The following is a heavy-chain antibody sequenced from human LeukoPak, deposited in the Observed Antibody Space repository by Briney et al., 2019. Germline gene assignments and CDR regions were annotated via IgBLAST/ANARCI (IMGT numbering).Heavy chain of an antibody. CDR1: GLTFNNTW. Sequence: GGSLRLSCAAPGLTFNNTWMSWVRLAPGKGLEWVGRIKSETDGGTTEYAAPVKGRFTISRDDSENTLFLQMNSLKTEDTALYYCATTWSTRKCFDYWGRGTMVTVSS. CDR3: ATTWSTRKCFDY. CDR2: IKSETDGGTT. V-gene: IGHV3-15*01. J-gene: IGHJ4*02. D-gene: IGHD2-2*01.